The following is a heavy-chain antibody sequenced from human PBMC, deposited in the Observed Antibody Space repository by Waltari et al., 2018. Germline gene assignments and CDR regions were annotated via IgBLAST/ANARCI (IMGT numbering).Heavy chain of an antibody. J-gene: IGHJ4*02. CDR1: GYTFTSYY. CDR2: MNPNSGNT. Sequence: QVQLVQSGAEVKKPGASVKVSCKASGYTFTSYYINWVRQATGQGLWWMVWMNPNSGNTGYAQKFQGRVTMTRNTSISTAYMELSSLRSEDTAVYYCARGRRVDDYGDYGYWGQGTLVTVSS. CDR3: ARGRRVDDYGDYGY. D-gene: IGHD4-17*01. V-gene: IGHV1-8*02.